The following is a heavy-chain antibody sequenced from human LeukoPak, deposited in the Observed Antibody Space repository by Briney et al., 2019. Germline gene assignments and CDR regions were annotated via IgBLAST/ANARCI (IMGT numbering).Heavy chain of an antibody. CDR2: INPNSGGT. V-gene: IGHV1-2*02. Sequence: GASVKVSCKASGYTFTGYYMHWVRQAPGQGLEWMGWINPNSGGTNYAQKFQGRVTMTRDTSISTAYMELSRLRSDDTAVYYCARGGGYSGSYDAFDIWGQGTMVTVSS. D-gene: IGHD1-26*01. J-gene: IGHJ3*02. CDR3: ARGGGYSGSYDAFDI. CDR1: GYTFTGYY.